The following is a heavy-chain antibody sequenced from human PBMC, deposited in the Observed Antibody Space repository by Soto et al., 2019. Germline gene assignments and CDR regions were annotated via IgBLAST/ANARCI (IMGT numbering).Heavy chain of an antibody. J-gene: IGHJ1*01. D-gene: IGHD4-17*01. CDR3: PRQPLPDYRGNFGYFPD. CDR1: GFTFSSYV. CDR2: IWYDGSNK. V-gene: IGHV3-33*01. Sequence: PGGSLRLSCAASGFTFSSYVMHCVRQAPCKGLEWLAVIWYDGSNKYYADSVKGRFTISRENSKNTLYLQMNSLRAEDTAVYYCPRQPLPDYRGNFGYFPDWGQGTMVTLSS.